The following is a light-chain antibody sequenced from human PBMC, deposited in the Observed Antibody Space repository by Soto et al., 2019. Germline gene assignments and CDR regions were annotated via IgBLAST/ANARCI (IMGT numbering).Light chain of an antibody. J-gene: IGLJ1*01. CDR1: SSDVGGYNY. Sequence: QSALTQPPSASGSPGQSVTISCTGTSSDVGGYNYVSWYQQLPGKAPKLIIYDVTKRPSGVPDRFSGSKSDNTASLNVSGLQAEDEADYYCNSYAGTNIYVFGTGTKLTVL. V-gene: IGLV2-8*01. CDR3: NSYAGTNIYV. CDR2: DVT.